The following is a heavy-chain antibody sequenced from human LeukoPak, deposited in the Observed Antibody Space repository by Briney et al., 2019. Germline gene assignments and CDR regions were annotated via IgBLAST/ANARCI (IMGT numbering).Heavy chain of an antibody. CDR2: LYYSGST. V-gene: IGHV4-59*08. J-gene: IGHJ4*02. Sequence: SETLSLTCTVSGGSISRYCWSWIRQAPGKGLEWIGYLYYSGSTNYKPSLKSRVTMSVDTSKNQFSLKLNSVTAADTAVYYCARHSGNSGYGGYFDSWGQGTLVTVSS. CDR3: ARHSGNSGYGGYFDS. D-gene: IGHD5-12*01. CDR1: GGSISRYC.